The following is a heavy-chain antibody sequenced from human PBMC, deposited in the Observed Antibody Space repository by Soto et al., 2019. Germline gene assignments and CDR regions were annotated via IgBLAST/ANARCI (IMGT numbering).Heavy chain of an antibody. J-gene: IGHJ6*02. D-gene: IGHD3-22*01. CDR2: ISYDGSNK. Sequence: QVQLVESGGGVVQPGRSLRLSCAASGFTFSSYGMHWVRQAPGKWLEWVAVISYDGSNKYYADSVKGRFTISRDNSKNTMYLQINSQRAEDTAVYYCAKTIRIEVDAYNYYGMAVWGHGATGTVS. CDR3: AKTIRIEVDAYNYYGMAV. V-gene: IGHV3-30*18. CDR1: GFTFSSYG.